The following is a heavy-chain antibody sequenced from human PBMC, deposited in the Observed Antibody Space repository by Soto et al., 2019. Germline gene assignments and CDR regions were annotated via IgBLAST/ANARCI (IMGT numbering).Heavy chain of an antibody. CDR2: ISYDGNNK. J-gene: IGHJ4*02. Sequence: GGSLRLSCAASGFTFSTYVMHWVRQAPGKGLDWVALISYDGNNKYYADSVKGRFTISRDNSKNTLYLHMTSLRAEDTAVYYCAKIAVAGNFDFWGQGTLVTVSS. V-gene: IGHV3-30*18. CDR3: AKIAVAGNFDF. CDR1: GFTFSTYV. D-gene: IGHD6-19*01.